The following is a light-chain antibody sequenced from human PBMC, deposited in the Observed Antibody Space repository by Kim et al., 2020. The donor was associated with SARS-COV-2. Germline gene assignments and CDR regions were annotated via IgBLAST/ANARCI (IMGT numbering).Light chain of an antibody. CDR1: RVIAHD. Sequence: ASVGDRVTIPCRASRVIAHDLAGYQQRPGKVPNLLISATSALQSGVPSRFSGSGSGTEFTLTISSLQPEDFASYYCQQYSSSPWTFGQGTKVDIK. CDR3: QQYSSSPWT. J-gene: IGKJ1*01. V-gene: IGKV1-27*01. CDR2: ATS.